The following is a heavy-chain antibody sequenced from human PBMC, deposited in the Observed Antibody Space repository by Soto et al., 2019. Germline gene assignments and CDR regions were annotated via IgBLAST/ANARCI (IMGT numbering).Heavy chain of an antibody. J-gene: IGHJ5*02. Sequence: PSETLSLTCNVSGGSISSGDYYWSWIRQPPGEGLEWIGYIYYSGSTYYNPSLKSRVTISVDTSKNQFSLKLSSVTAADTVVYYCARDRRILGSGSYVNWFDPWGQGTLVTVSS. V-gene: IGHV4-30-4*01. D-gene: IGHD3-10*01. CDR2: IYYSGST. CDR1: GGSISSGDYY. CDR3: ARDRRILGSGSYVNWFDP.